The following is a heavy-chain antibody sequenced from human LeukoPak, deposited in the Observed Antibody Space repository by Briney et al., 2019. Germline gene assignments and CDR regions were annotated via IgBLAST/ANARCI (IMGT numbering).Heavy chain of an antibody. CDR3: ARDARGVYSYGSENPHDAFDI. CDR2: IYYSGST. Sequence: PSETLSLTCTVSGGSISSGGYYWSWLRQHPGKGLEWIGYIYYSGSTYYNPSLKSRVTISVDTSKNQFSLKLSSVTAADTAVYYCARDARGVYSYGSENPHDAFDIWGLGAMVTVSS. J-gene: IGHJ3*02. V-gene: IGHV4-31*03. D-gene: IGHD3-10*01. CDR1: GGSISSGGYY.